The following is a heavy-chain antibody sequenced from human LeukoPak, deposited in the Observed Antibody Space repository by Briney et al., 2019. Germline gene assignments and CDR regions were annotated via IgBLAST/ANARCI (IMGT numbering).Heavy chain of an antibody. CDR2: ISYDGSNK. CDR3: AKGGTGGPEGFLIAAADYFDY. CDR1: GFTFSSYG. D-gene: IGHD6-13*01. V-gene: IGHV3-30*18. Sequence: GRSLRLSCAASGFTFSSYGMHWVRQAPGKGLEWVAVISYDGSNKYYADSVKGRFTIFRDNSKNTLYLQMNSLRAEDTAVYYCAKGGTGGPEGFLIAAADYFDYWGQGTLVTVSS. J-gene: IGHJ4*02.